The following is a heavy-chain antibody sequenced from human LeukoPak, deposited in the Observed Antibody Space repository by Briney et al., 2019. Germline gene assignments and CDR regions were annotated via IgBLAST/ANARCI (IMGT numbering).Heavy chain of an antibody. CDR1: GGTFSSYA. V-gene: IGHV1-69*13. CDR3: ATSPGGRWLILPTDFDY. CDR2: IIPIFGTA. J-gene: IGHJ4*02. D-gene: IGHD3-16*01. Sequence: ASVKVSCKASGGTFSSYAVSWVRQAPGQGLEWMGGIIPIFGTANYAQKFQGRVTITADESTSTAYMELSSLRSEDTAVYYCATSPGGRWLILPTDFDYWGQGTLVTVSS.